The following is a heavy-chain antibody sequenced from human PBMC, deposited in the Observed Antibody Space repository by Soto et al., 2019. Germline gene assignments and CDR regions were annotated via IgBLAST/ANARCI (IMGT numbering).Heavy chain of an antibody. CDR3: ARRYCSSTSCYSLGNFDY. CDR1: GFTFSSYS. CDR2: ISSSSSTI. V-gene: IGHV3-48*01. J-gene: IGHJ4*02. Sequence: GGSLRLSCAASGFTFSSYSMNWVRQAPGKGLEWVSYISSSSSTIYYADSVKGRFTISRDNAKNSLYLQMNSLRAEDTAVYYCARRYCSSTSCYSLGNFDYWGQGTMVTVSS. D-gene: IGHD2-2*01.